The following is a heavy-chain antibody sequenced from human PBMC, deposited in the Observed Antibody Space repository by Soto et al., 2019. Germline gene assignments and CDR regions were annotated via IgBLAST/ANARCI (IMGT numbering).Heavy chain of an antibody. Sequence: SLRLSCAASGFTFSSYALSWVRQAPGKGLEWVSAISGSGGSTYYTDSVKGRFTISRDNSKNTLYLQMNSLRAEDTAVYYCAKGYMTQANFDSWGQGTLVTVSS. V-gene: IGHV3-23*01. CDR3: AKGYMTQANFDS. D-gene: IGHD1-1*01. CDR2: ISGSGGST. CDR1: GFTFSSYA. J-gene: IGHJ4*02.